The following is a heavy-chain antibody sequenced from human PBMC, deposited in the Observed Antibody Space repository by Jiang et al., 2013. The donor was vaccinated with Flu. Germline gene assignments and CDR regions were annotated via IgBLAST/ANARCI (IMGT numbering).Heavy chain of an antibody. Sequence: VQLVESGAEVKKPGESLKISCKGSGYSFTSYWIGWVRQMPGKGLEWMGIIYPGDSDTRYSPSFQGQVTISADKSISTAYLQWSSLKASDTAMFYCARNSQGYITPYYYYGMDVWGQGTTVTVSS. CDR1: GYSFTSYW. D-gene: IGHD5-24*01. CDR3: ARNSQGYITPYYYYGMDV. V-gene: IGHV5-51*01. J-gene: IGHJ6*02. CDR2: IYPGDSDT.